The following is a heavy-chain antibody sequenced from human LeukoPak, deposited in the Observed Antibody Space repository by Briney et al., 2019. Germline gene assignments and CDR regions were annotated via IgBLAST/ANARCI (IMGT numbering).Heavy chain of an antibody. CDR2: IYTSGST. CDR3: ARVGSGSYWGYFDY. Sequence: PSETLSLTCTVSGGSISSYYWSWIRQPAGKGLEWIGRIYTSGSTNYNPSLKSRVTMSVGTSKNQFSLKLSSVTAADTAVYYCARVGSGSYWGYFDYWGQGALVTVSS. CDR1: GGSISSYY. V-gene: IGHV4-4*07. J-gene: IGHJ4*02. D-gene: IGHD3-10*01.